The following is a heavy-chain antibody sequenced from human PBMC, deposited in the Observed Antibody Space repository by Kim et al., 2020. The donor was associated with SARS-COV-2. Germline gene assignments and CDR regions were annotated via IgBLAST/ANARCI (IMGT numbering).Heavy chain of an antibody. D-gene: IGHD3-10*01. V-gene: IGHV3-49*03. Sequence: GGSLRLSCTASGFTFGDYAMSWFRQAPGKGLEWVGFIRSKAYGGTTEYAASVKGRFTISRDDSKSIAYLQMNSLKTEDTAVYYCTRDLSGFGAPMDVWGQGTTVTVSS. CDR2: IRSKAYGGTT. CDR3: TRDLSGFGAPMDV. J-gene: IGHJ6*02. CDR1: GFTFGDYA.